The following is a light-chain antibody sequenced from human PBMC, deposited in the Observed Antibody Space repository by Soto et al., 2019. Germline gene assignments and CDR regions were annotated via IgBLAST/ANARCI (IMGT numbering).Light chain of an antibody. CDR2: GAS. V-gene: IGKV3-20*01. J-gene: IGKJ4*01. CDR1: QSVSSSY. Sequence: EIVLKQSQGTLSLSPCERATLSFSASQSVSSSYLAWYQQKPGQAPRLLIYGASGRATGIPDRFSGSGSGTEFTLTISRLEPEDFAVYYCQQYGRSPLTFGGGTKVDI. CDR3: QQYGRSPLT.